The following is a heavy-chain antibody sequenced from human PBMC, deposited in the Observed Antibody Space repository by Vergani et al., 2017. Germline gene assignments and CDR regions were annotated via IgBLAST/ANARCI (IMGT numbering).Heavy chain of an antibody. V-gene: IGHV3-53*01. CDR2: IYSGVST. D-gene: IGHD3-9*01. CDR3: ARDWYYDMR. Sequence: EVQLVESGGGLIQPGGSLRLSCAASGFTVSSNYMSWVRQAPGKGLEWVSVIYSGVSTYYEDSVKGRFTISRDNSKNTLDLQMNSLRAEDTAVYYCARDWYYDMRGGQGTLVTVSS. CDR1: GFTVSSNY. J-gene: IGHJ4*02.